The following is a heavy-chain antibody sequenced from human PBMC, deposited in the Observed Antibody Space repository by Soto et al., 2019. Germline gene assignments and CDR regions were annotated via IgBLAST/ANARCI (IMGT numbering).Heavy chain of an antibody. D-gene: IGHD3-22*01. Sequence: GGSLRLSCAASGFSFGTYAMNWVRQAPGKGLEWVSGISGSGGRVYSADSVKGRFTISRDNSRNTLYLQMNSLRAEDTAIYYCAMTRLYDTGTNDYHRDALDIWGQGTQVTVSS. V-gene: IGHV3-23*01. CDR2: ISGSGGRV. CDR1: GFSFGTYA. CDR3: AMTRLYDTGTNDYHRDALDI. J-gene: IGHJ3*02.